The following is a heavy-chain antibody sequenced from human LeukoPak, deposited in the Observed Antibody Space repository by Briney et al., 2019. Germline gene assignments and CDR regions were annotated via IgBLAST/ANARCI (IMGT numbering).Heavy chain of an antibody. J-gene: IGHJ3*02. Sequence: GGSLRLSCAASGFTLSSYAMSWVRQAPGKGLEWVSAISGSGGSTYYADSVKGRFTIYRDNSKNTLYLQMNSLRAEDTAVYYCAKEWLVAPDAFDIWGQGTMVTVSS. CDR2: ISGSGGST. CDR3: AKEWLVAPDAFDI. D-gene: IGHD6-19*01. V-gene: IGHV3-23*01. CDR1: GFTLSSYA.